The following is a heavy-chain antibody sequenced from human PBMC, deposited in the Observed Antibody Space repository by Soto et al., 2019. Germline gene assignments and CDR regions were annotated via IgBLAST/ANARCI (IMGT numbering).Heavy chain of an antibody. CDR1: GFTFSSYA. CDR2: TNWKSDI. V-gene: IGHV3-9*01. J-gene: IGHJ4*02. D-gene: IGHD5-12*01. CDR3: ATKPRGYSGYFDY. Sequence: GGSLRLSCAASGFTFSSYAMSWVRQAPEKGLEWVSGTNWKSDIGYADSVKGRFTISRDNAENSLYLQMNSLRAEDTAVYYCATKPRGYSGYFDYWGQGTLVTVSS.